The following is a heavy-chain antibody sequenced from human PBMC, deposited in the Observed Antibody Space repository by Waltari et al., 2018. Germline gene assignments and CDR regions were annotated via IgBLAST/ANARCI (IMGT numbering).Heavy chain of an antibody. Sequence: QVQLQESGPGLVKPSETLSLTCTVSGYSISSGYYWGWIRQPPGKGLAWIGSIYHSGSSYYNSSLKSRVTISVDTSKNQFSLKLSSVTAADTAVYYCARVGYSSGWYRDDAFDIWGQGTMVTVSS. CDR2: IYHSGSS. CDR3: ARVGYSSGWYRDDAFDI. J-gene: IGHJ3*02. CDR1: GYSISSGYY. V-gene: IGHV4-38-2*02. D-gene: IGHD6-19*01.